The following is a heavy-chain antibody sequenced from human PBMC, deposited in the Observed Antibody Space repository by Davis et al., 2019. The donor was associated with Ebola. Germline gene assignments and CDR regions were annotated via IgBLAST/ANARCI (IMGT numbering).Heavy chain of an antibody. Sequence: GSLRLSCAVSGGSVNTGSYYWGWIRQPPGKGLEWIGSIYYNGFTNYNPSLKSRVTISIDTSKNQFSLKLSSVTAADTAVYYCARHKYCGADCYSGYLDFWGQGTLVTVSS. V-gene: IGHV4-39*01. CDR3: ARHKYCGADCYSGYLDF. J-gene: IGHJ4*02. D-gene: IGHD2-21*02. CDR1: GGSVNTGSYY. CDR2: IYYNGFT.